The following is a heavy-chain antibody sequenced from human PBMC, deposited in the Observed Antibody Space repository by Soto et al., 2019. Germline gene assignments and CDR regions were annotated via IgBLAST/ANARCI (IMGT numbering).Heavy chain of an antibody. Sequence: SETLSLTCAVYGGSFSGYYWSWIRQPPGKGLEWIGEINHSGSTNYNPSLKSRVTISVDTSKNQFSLKLSSVTAADTAVYYCARATLRGCSGGSCYGYYYYMDVWGKGTTVTVSS. V-gene: IGHV4-34*01. CDR2: INHSGST. D-gene: IGHD2-15*01. CDR3: ARATLRGCSGGSCYGYYYYMDV. CDR1: GGSFSGYY. J-gene: IGHJ6*03.